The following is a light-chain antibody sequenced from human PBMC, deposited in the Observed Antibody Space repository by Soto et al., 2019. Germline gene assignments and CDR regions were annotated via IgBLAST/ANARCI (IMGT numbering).Light chain of an antibody. Sequence: SALTQPASVSGSPGQSITISCIGTSSDVGGYNYVSWYQQHPGKAPKLMIYDVSNRPSGVSNRFSGSKSGNTASLTISGLQAEDEADYYCSSYTSSSTLVVFGGGTKLTVL. CDR1: SSDVGGYNY. V-gene: IGLV2-14*01. CDR3: SSYTSSSTLVV. J-gene: IGLJ2*01. CDR2: DVS.